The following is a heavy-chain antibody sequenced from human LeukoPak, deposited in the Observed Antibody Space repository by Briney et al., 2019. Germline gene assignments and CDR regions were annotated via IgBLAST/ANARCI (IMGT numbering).Heavy chain of an antibody. J-gene: IGHJ4*02. CDR1: GHILTELS. Sequence: ASVKVSCKVSGHILTELSMHWVRQPPGQGLEWMGGFDSEDADTIYAHKFQGRVTMTEDTSTDTAYMELSSLRSEDTAVYYCAIDLHLFRTRPDFDFWGQGTLVTVSS. V-gene: IGHV1-24*01. D-gene: IGHD3-10*01. CDR3: AIDLHLFRTRPDFDF. CDR2: FDSEDADT.